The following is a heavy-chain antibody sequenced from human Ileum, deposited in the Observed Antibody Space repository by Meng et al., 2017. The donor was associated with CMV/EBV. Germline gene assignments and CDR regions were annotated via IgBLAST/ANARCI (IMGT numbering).Heavy chain of an antibody. D-gene: IGHD2-15*01. CDR3: VRRVVVMGGPFDS. J-gene: IGHJ4*02. V-gene: IGHV4-39*01. Sequence: AGCSITSGRYYWGWICQSPGKGLEYIGTIYFSGSTYYNPSLKRRVTISVDTSKNQFSMTLSSVTDADTAVYYCVRRVVVMGGPFDSWGQGTLVTVSS. CDR2: IYFSGST. CDR1: GCSITSGRYY.